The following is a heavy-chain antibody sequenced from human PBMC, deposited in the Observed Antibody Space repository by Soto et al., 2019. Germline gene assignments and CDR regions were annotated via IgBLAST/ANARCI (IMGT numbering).Heavy chain of an antibody. CDR2: ISAYNGNP. V-gene: IGHV1-18*04. CDR1: GYTFTSYG. D-gene: IGHD6-6*01. Sequence: GASVKVSCKASGYTFTSYGISWVRQAPGQGLEWMGWISAYNGNPNYAQKLQGRVTMTTDTSTSTAYMELRSLRSDDTAVYYCARDHSYSSSSHYYYYYGMDVWGQGTTVTVSS. CDR3: ARDHSYSSSSHYYYYYGMDV. J-gene: IGHJ6*02.